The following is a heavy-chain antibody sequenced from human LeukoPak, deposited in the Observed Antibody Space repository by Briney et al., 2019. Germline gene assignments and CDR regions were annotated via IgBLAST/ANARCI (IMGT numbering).Heavy chain of an antibody. CDR1: GYTFTSYY. V-gene: IGHV1-46*01. CDR2: INPSGGST. CDR3: ATGDIVATLDY. D-gene: IGHD5-12*01. J-gene: IGHJ4*02. Sequence: ASVKVSCKASGYTFTSYYMHWVRQAPGQGLEWMGIINPSGGSTSYAQKFQGRVTMTRDTSTSTAYMELSSLRSEDTAVYYCATGDIVATLDYWGQGTLVTVSS.